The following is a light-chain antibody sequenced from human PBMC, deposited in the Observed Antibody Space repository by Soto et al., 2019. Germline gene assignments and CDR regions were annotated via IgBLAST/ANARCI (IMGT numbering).Light chain of an antibody. Sequence: EIVLSQSPASLSVSPGERATLSCRAIQSVSSQLALYQQKPGQAPRLLIYDASNRATGIPARFSRSGSGTDFTLTISCLEPEDFSVYYCQQRSNWPFTFGLGTKVDIK. J-gene: IGKJ3*01. V-gene: IGKV3-11*01. CDR1: QSVSSQ. CDR3: QQRSNWPFT. CDR2: DAS.